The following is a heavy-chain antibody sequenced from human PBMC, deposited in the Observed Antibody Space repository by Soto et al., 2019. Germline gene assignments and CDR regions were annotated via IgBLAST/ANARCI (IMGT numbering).Heavy chain of an antibody. D-gene: IGHD6-19*01. J-gene: IGHJ4*01. Sequence: QLQLQESGPGLVKSSETLSLTCTVSGGSISSSSYYWGWIRQPPGKGLEWIGTIYYSGNTYYNSSLKSRLSIFVDSSSQFSLRLSSVTAADTAVYYCAHQDYSSGPTYDYWGHGALVTVSS. CDR2: IYYSGNT. V-gene: IGHV4-39*01. CDR3: AHQDYSSGPTYDY. CDR1: GGSISSSSYY.